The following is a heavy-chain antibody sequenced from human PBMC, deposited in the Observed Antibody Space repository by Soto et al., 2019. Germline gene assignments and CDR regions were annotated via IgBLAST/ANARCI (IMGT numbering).Heavy chain of an antibody. CDR3: AGQHQWLDS. Sequence: SQTPSLTCAISGDSVSSNSAAWNWIRQSPSRGLEWLGRTYYRSKWHNDYAVSVKSRIIIKPDTSENQFSLQLTSVTPEDTAVYYCAGQHQWLDSWGQGTLVTVSS. V-gene: IGHV6-1*01. D-gene: IGHD6-19*01. CDR1: GDSVSSNSAA. J-gene: IGHJ4*02. CDR2: TYYRSKWHN.